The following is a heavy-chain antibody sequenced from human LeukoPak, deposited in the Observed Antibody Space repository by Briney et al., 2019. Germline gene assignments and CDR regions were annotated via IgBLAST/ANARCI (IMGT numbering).Heavy chain of an antibody. CDR1: GFTFSSYG. D-gene: IGHD2-2*01. V-gene: IGHV3-30*18. CDR3: AKEGGDCSSTSCPDY. J-gene: IGHJ4*02. Sequence: PGGSLRLSCAASGFTFSSYGMHWVRQAPGKGLEWVAVISYDGSNKYYADSVKGRFTISRDNSKNTLYLQMNSLRAEDTAVYYCAKEGGDCSSTSCPDYWGQGTLVTVSS. CDR2: ISYDGSNK.